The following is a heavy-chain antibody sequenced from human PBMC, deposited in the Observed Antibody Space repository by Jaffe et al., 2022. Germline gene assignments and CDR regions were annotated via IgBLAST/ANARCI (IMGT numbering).Heavy chain of an antibody. D-gene: IGHD3-22*01. Sequence: QVQLQESGPGLVKPSETLSLTCAVSGYSISSGYFWGWIRQPPGKGLEWIGSIFHSGTTYYNPSLKSRVTISLDTSKNQFSLNLSSVTAADTAVYYCARGSFALSGYAGDYWGQGTLVTVSS. CDR2: IFHSGTT. CDR1: GYSISSGYF. V-gene: IGHV4-38-2*01. CDR3: ARGSFALSGYAGDY. J-gene: IGHJ4*02.